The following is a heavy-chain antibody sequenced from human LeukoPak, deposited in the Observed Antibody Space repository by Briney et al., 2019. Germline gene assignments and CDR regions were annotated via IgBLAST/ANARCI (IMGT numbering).Heavy chain of an antibody. J-gene: IGHJ4*02. V-gene: IGHV4-39*07. CDR1: GGSISSSSYY. CDR3: ARDRVSSGRRIELDY. D-gene: IGHD6-19*01. Sequence: SETLSLTSTVSGGSISSSSYYWGWIRQPPGKGLEWIGSIYYSGSTYYNPSLKSRVTISVDTSKNQFSLKLSSVTAADTAVYYCARDRVSSGRRIELDYWGQGTLVTVSS. CDR2: IYYSGST.